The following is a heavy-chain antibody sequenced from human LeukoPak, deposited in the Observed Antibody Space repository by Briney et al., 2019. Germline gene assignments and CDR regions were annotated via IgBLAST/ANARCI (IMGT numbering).Heavy chain of an antibody. CDR1: GYTFTNYD. CDR2: VSTDNGNS. J-gene: IGHJ4*02. D-gene: IGHD3-16*01. CDR3: ARGVSRGVDY. V-gene: IGHV1-8*02. Sequence: ASVKVSCKASGYTFTNYDINWVRQATGQGLEWLGWVSTDNGNSDSAQKFQGRITLTRDTSISTVFLELRNLRSDDTAVYYCARGVSRGVDYWGQGTLVTVSS.